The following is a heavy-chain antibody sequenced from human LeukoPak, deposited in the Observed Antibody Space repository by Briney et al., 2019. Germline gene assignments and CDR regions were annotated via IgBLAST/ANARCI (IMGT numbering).Heavy chain of an antibody. CDR2: INPSGGST. D-gene: IGHD2-2*01. CDR3: ARDAAQGCSSTSCDTHYYYYMDV. J-gene: IGHJ6*03. Sequence: ASAKVSSKPSGYTLTSYCMHWVRQAPEQRLEWMRIINPSGGSTSYAQTSQGRVTMTRDMSTSTVYMELSSLRYEDTAVYYCARDAAQGCSSTSCDTHYYYYMDVWGKGTTVTVSS. CDR1: GYTLTSYC. V-gene: IGHV1-46*01.